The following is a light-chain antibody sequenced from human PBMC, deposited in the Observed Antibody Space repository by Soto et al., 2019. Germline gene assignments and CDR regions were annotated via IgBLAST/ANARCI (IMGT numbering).Light chain of an antibody. CDR2: KSN. J-gene: IGLJ3*02. CDR3: AAWDDSLNGRV. CDR1: SSNIGSNT. Sequence: QSVLTQSPSASATPGQRVTISCSGSSSNIGSNTVNWYQQLPGTAPKLLIYKSNQRPSGVPDRFSGSKSGTSASLAISGLQSEDEADYYCAAWDDSLNGRVFGGGTKLTVL. V-gene: IGLV1-44*01.